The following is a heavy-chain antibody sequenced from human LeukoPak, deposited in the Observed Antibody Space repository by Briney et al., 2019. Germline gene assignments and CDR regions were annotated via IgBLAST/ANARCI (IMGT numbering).Heavy chain of an antibody. CDR3: VRQRGSSGTINHFDP. J-gene: IGHJ5*02. D-gene: IGHD3-10*01. V-gene: IGHV5-51*01. Sequence: GESLKISCETSGYSLTTYWIGWVRQMPGTGLEWVVAIYPDDSDSRYSPSFQGQVVISADRSIRTAYLQWNSMKTSDTAMYYCVRQRGSSGTINHFDPWGQGTLVTVSS. CDR1: GYSLTTYW. CDR2: IYPDDSDS.